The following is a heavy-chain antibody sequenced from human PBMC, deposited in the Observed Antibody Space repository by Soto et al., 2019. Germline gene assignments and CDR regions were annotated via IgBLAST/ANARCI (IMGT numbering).Heavy chain of an antibody. CDR1: GGSISSSNW. D-gene: IGHD6-13*01. CDR2: IYHSGST. V-gene: IGHV4-4*02. CDR3: ARVPRAAAGTD. J-gene: IGHJ4*02. Sequence: QVQLQESGPGLIKPSGTLSLNSAVSGGSISSSNWWSWVRQPPGKGLEWIGEIYHSGSTNYNPSLKSRVTMSVDKSKNQFSLLLSSVTAADTAVYYCARVPRAAAGTDWGQGTLVTVSS.